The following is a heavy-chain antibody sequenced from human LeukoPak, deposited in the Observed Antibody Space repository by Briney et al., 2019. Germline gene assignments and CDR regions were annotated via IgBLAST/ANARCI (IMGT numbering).Heavy chain of an antibody. CDR3: AREGDSSWALFDY. CDR1: GGSISSYY. J-gene: IGHJ4*02. D-gene: IGHD6-13*01. V-gene: IGHV4-59*12. CDR2: IYYTGST. Sequence: SETLSLTCTVSGGSISSYYWSWIRQPPGKGLEWIGYIYYTGSTNYNPSLKSRVTISVDTSKNQFSLKLTSVTAADTAVYYCAREGDSSWALFDYWGQGTLVTVSS.